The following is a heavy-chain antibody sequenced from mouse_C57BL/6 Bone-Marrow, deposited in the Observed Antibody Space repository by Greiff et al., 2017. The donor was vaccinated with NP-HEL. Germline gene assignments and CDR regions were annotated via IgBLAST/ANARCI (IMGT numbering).Heavy chain of an antibody. V-gene: IGHV5-17*01. J-gene: IGHJ1*03. D-gene: IGHD2-4*01. CDR1: GFTFSDYG. CDR3: ARGLRRRDWYFDV. CDR2: ISSGSSTI. Sequence: EVKLQESGGGLVKPGGSLKLSCAASGFTFSDYGMHWVRQAPEKGLEWVAYISSGSSTIYYADTVKGRFTISRDNAKNTLFLQMTSLRSEDTAMYYCARGLRRRDWYFDVWGTGTTVTVSS.